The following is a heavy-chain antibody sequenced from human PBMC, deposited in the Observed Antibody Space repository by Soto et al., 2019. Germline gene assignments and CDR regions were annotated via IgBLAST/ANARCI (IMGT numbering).Heavy chain of an antibody. D-gene: IGHD2-2*01. Sequence: QVQLVQSGAEVKKPGSSVKVSCKASGGTFSSYAISWVRQAPGQGLEWMGGIIPIFGTANYAQKFQGRVTITADESTSTADMELSSLRCEGTAVYYCERAGDCSSTSCYGRWLYYYGMDVWGQGCTVTVS. J-gene: IGHJ6*02. V-gene: IGHV1-69*01. CDR2: IIPIFGTA. CDR1: GGTFSSYA. CDR3: ERAGDCSSTSCYGRWLYYYGMDV.